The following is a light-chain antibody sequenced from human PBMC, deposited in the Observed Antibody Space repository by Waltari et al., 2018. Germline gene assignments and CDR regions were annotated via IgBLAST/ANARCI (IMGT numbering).Light chain of an antibody. CDR1: RSDIAYYNL. CDR3: CSYIGDSAWV. CDR2: EVN. V-gene: IGLV2-23*02. Sequence: QSALTQPASVSGSPGQSITISCTGTRSDIAYYNLFSWYQQDPGKAPKVIIYEVNKRPSGVSNRFSGSKSGNTASLTISGLQAEDEADYYCCSYIGDSAWVFGGGTKVTVL. J-gene: IGLJ3*02.